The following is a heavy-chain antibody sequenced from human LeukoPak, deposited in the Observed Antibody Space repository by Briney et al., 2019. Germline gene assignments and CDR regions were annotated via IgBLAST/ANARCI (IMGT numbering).Heavy chain of an antibody. D-gene: IGHD3-22*01. Sequence: GGSLRLSCAASRFTFSSYTMNWVRQAPGKGLEWVGRTRKKRDSDTTKYAASVKGRFPIPRDDSKNSLSLQMNTLRPEDSAVYYCARDGRASEHGGSDYSSYYFDYWGQGTLVTVSS. CDR3: ARDGRASEHGGSDYSSYYFDY. CDR1: RFTFSSYT. J-gene: IGHJ4*02. CDR2: TRKKRDSDTT. V-gene: IGHV3-72*01.